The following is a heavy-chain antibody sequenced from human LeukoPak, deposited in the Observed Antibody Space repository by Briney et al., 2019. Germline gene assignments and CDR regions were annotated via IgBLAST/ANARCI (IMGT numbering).Heavy chain of an antibody. J-gene: IGHJ4*02. CDR2: IFSGGDT. Sequence: GGSLRLSCAASGFTVRSNYMSWVRQAPGKGLEWVSVIFSGGDTYYADSVKGRLTISRDDSKNTLYLQMTTLRAEDTAVYYCARALLDGYNDYWGQGTLVTVSS. V-gene: IGHV3-66*01. CDR1: GFTVRSNY. D-gene: IGHD5-24*01. CDR3: ARALLDGYNDY.